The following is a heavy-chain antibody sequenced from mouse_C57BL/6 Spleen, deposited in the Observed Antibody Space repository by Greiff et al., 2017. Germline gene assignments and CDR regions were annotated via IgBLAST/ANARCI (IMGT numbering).Heavy chain of an antibody. CDR3: AVSDYGSSYVWWYVDV. V-gene: IGHV5-17*01. CDR2: ISSGSSTI. D-gene: IGHD1-1*01. CDR1: GFTFSDYG. Sequence: EVMLVESGGGLVKPGGSLKLSCAASGFTFSDYGMHWVRQAPEKGLEWVAYISSGSSTINYADTVKGRFTISRDNAKNTLFLQMTSLRSDDTAMYYCAVSDYGSSYVWWYVDVWGTGTTVTVSS. J-gene: IGHJ1*03.